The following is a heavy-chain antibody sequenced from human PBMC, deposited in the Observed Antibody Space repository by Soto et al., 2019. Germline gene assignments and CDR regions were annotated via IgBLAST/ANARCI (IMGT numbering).Heavy chain of an antibody. V-gene: IGHV4-34*01. CDR3: ARDRITIFGVVHPYYYGMDV. CDR1: GGSFSGYY. Sequence: ETLSLTCAVYGGSFSGYYWSWIRQPPGKGLEWIGEINHSGSTNYNPSLKSRVTISVDTSKNQFSLSLSSVTAADTTVYYCARDRITIFGVVHPYYYGMDVWGQGTTVTVS. D-gene: IGHD3-3*01. J-gene: IGHJ6*02. CDR2: INHSGST.